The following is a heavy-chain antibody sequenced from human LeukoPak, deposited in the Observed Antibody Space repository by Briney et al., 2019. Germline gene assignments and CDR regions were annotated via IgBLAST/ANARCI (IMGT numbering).Heavy chain of an antibody. V-gene: IGHV3-23*01. J-gene: IGHJ4*01. D-gene: IGHD3-10*01. Sequence: PGGSLRLSCAASGFTFSSYAMRWVRQAPGKGLEWVSSIRGTGGSTYYADSVKGRFTISRDNSKNTLYLQMNSLRAEDTAMYYCARAVYYSNYLGYWGQGTLVTVSS. CDR1: GFTFSSYA. CDR2: IRGTGGST. CDR3: ARAVYYSNYLGY.